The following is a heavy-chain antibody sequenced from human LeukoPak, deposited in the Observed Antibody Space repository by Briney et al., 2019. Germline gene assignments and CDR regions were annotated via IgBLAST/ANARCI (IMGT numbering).Heavy chain of an antibody. Sequence: GGSLRLSCAASGFTFSTYAMNWVRHAPGKGLEWVSPFSGPVDTTYYADSVKGRFTIPGDNSKNTLYLQMDSLTAEDAAVYYCATYRQVLLPFESWGQGTLVTVSS. CDR3: ATYRQVLLPFES. J-gene: IGHJ4*02. CDR1: GFTFSTYA. CDR2: FSGPVDTT. V-gene: IGHV3-23*01. D-gene: IGHD2-8*02.